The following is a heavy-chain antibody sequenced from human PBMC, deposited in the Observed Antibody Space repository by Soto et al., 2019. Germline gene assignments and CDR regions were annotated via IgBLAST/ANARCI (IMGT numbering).Heavy chain of an antibody. J-gene: IGHJ4*02. CDR1: GFSFSSYA. D-gene: IGHD3-3*01. V-gene: IGHV3-30*03. Sequence: QVQLVESGGGVVQPGRSLRLSCAASGFSFSSYAMHWVRQAPGKGLXWVAIISHDGNIKRYADFVEGRFIVFRDNSNNNLLLQMESLKTDDTAXXXXXXXXXXGDFWRXXEYWGQGTLV. CDR3: XXXXXXGDFWRXXEY. CDR2: ISHDGNIK.